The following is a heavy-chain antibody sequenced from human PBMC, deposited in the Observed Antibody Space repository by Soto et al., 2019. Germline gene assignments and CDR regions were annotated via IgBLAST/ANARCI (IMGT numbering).Heavy chain of an antibody. CDR3: ARGTLYYGDFRRNGMDV. V-gene: IGHV1-69*06. CDR1: GGTFSSYA. Sequence: SVKVSCKASGGTFSSYAISWVRQAPGQGLEWVGGIIPIFGTANYAQKFQGRVTITADKSTSTAYMELSSLRSEDTAVYYCARGTLYYGDFRRNGMDVWGQGTTVTVSS. D-gene: IGHD4-17*01. CDR2: IIPIFGTA. J-gene: IGHJ6*02.